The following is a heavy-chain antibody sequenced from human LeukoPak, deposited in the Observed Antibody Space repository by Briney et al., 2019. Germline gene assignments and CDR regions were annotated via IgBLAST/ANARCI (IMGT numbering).Heavy chain of an antibody. V-gene: IGHV3-23*01. J-gene: IGHJ4*01. D-gene: IGHD3-10*01. CDR3: ARGASLIYYGSGSRLDY. CDR1: GFTFSSYA. CDR2: ISGSGGST. Sequence: PGGSLRLSCAASGFTFSSYAMSWVRQAPGKGLEWVSAISGSGGSTYYADSVKGRFTISRDNSKNTLYLQMNSLRAEDTAVYYCARGASLIYYGSGSRLDYWGXGTLVTVSS.